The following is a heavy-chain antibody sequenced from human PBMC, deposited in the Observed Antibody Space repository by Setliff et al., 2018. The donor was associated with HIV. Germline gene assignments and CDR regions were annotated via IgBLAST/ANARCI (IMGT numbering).Heavy chain of an antibody. CDR2: ITYSGSA. J-gene: IGHJ1*01. Sequence: SETLSLTCTVSGGSISSDDYYWNWIRQPPGKGLEWIGYITYSGSAYYNPSLKSRVTISVDTSKNRFSLNLRSVTATDTAIYYCARHGDYEYFQHWGRGTPVTVSS. CDR1: GGSISSDDYY. D-gene: IGHD4-17*01. V-gene: IGHV4-30-4*08. CDR3: ARHGDYEYFQH.